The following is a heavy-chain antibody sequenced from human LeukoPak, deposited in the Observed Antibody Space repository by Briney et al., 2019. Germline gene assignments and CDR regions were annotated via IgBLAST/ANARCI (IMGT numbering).Heavy chain of an antibody. CDR2: INSGGSTI. V-gene: IGHV3-74*01. CDR3: VRDLELAHYDSSGYAY. D-gene: IGHD3-22*01. J-gene: IGHJ4*02. Sequence: GGSLRLSCAASGFTFGSYWMHWVRQAPGKGLVWVSRINSGGSTIDYADSVKGRSTISRDNAKNTLFLQMNSLRAEDTAVYYCVRDLELAHYDSSGYAYWGQGTLVTVSS. CDR1: GFTFGSYW.